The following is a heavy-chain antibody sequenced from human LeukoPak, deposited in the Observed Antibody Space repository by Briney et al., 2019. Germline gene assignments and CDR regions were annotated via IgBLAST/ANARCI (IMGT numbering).Heavy chain of an antibody. D-gene: IGHD6-19*01. CDR1: GYTFTSYA. V-gene: IGHV1-3*01. J-gene: IGHJ4*02. CDR3: ARYRDGSGLFDY. Sequence: ASVKVSCKASGYTFTSYAMHWVRQAPGQRLEWMGWINAGNGNTKYSQKFQGRVTITRDTSASTAYMELSSLRSEDTAVYYCARYRDGSGLFDYWGQGTLVTVSS. CDR2: INAGNGNT.